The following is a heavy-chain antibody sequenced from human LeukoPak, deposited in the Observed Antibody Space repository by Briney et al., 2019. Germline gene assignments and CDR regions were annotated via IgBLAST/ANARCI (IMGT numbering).Heavy chain of an antibody. Sequence: PSETLSLTCTVSGGSISSDSYYWTWIRQPAGKGLEWIGLIYTFGNTNYNPSLKSRVTISVDTSKNQFSLKLSSVTAADTVIYYCARGAPRWWFDPWGQGILVTVSS. CDR2: IYTFGNT. CDR3: ARGAPRWWFDP. J-gene: IGHJ5*02. CDR1: GGSISSDSYY. D-gene: IGHD4-23*01. V-gene: IGHV4-61*02.